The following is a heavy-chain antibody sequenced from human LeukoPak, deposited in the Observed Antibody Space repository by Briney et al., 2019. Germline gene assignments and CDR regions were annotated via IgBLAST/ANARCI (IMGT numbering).Heavy chain of an antibody. Sequence: SETLSLTCTVSGGSISSYYWSWIRQPAGKGLEWIGRIYTSGSTNYNPSLKSRVTMSVDTSKNQFSLKLSSVTAEDTAVYYCARDLGSSGPYYYYYYMDVWGKGTTVTVSS. CDR3: ARDLGSSGPYYYYYYMDV. CDR2: IYTSGST. J-gene: IGHJ6*03. V-gene: IGHV4-4*07. D-gene: IGHD1-26*01. CDR1: GGSISSYY.